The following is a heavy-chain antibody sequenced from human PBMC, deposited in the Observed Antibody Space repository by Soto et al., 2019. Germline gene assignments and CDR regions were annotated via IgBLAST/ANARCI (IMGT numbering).Heavy chain of an antibody. CDR3: ARVSIAAAGSYYYYGMYV. V-gene: IGHV1-18*04. D-gene: IGHD6-13*01. Sequence: ASVKVSCKASGYTFTSYGISWVRQDPGQGLEWMGWISAYNGNTNYAQKLQGRVTMTTDTSTSTAYMELRSLRSDDTAVYYCARVSIAAAGSYYYYGMYVWGQGTTVTVSS. CDR1: GYTFTSYG. CDR2: ISAYNGNT. J-gene: IGHJ6*02.